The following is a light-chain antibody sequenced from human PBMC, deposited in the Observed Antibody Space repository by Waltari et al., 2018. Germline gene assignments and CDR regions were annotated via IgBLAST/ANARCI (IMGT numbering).Light chain of an antibody. CDR2: AAS. CDR3: QNHGRLPAM. CDR1: QSISRY. V-gene: IGKV3-20*01. J-gene: IGKJ1*01. Sequence: EIVLTQSPGTLSLSPGERATLSCRASQSISRYLAWYQQKPGQAPRLLIYAASSRATGIPDRFSGSGSGTDFSLTSSRLEPEDFAVYYCQNHGRLPAMFGQGTKVEIK.